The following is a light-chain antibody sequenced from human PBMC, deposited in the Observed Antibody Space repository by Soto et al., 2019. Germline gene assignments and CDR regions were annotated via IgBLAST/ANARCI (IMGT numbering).Light chain of an antibody. CDR1: TSNIGSNT. Sequence: QSVLTQPPSASGTPGQRGTISCSGSTSNIGSNTVTWYQQLPGTAPKLLIYSNNQRPSGVPDRFSGSKSGTSASLAIRGLQSEDEADYYWAAWDDSLNGPVFGGGTKLTVL. V-gene: IGLV1-44*01. CDR3: AAWDDSLNGPV. CDR2: SNN. J-gene: IGLJ2*01.